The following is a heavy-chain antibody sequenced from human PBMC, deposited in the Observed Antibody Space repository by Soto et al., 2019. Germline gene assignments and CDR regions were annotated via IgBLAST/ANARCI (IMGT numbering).Heavy chain of an antibody. D-gene: IGHD6-19*01. Sequence: EVQLVESGGGLVQPGGSLRLSCAASKFTFSNYNMNWVRQAPGKGLEWVSYISSSESTIYYADSVKDRFVIYRGNAENSLYLQMNSLRDEDTAVYYCARGDSSGWDFDYWGQGTLVTVSS. V-gene: IGHV3-48*02. J-gene: IGHJ4*02. CDR1: KFTFSNYN. CDR2: ISSSESTI. CDR3: ARGDSSGWDFDY.